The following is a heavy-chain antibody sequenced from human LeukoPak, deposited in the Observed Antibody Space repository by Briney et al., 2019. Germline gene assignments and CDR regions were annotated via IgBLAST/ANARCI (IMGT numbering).Heavy chain of an antibody. CDR2: MNPNSGNT. J-gene: IGHJ4*02. V-gene: IGHV1-8*01. D-gene: IGHD3-9*01. Sequence: ASVKVSCKASGYTFTSYDINWVRQATGQGLEWMGWMNPNSGNTGYAQKFQGRVTMTRNTSISTAYMELSSLRSEDTAVYYCARGQPALRYFHWFTSSGHSDYWGQGTLVTVSS. CDR1: GYTFTSYD. CDR3: ARGQPALRYFHWFTSSGHSDY.